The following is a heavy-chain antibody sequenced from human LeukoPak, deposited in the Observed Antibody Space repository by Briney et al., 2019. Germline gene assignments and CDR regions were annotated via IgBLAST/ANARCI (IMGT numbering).Heavy chain of an antibody. CDR2: ISAYNGNT. V-gene: IGHV1-18*01. J-gene: IGHJ6*03. CDR1: GYTFTSYG. D-gene: IGHD3-22*01. Sequence: GASVKVSCKASGYTFTSYGISWVRQAPGQGLEWMGWISAYNGNTNYAQKLQGRVTMTTDTSTSTAYMELRSLRSDDTAVYYCARDRYYYDSSGYYGYYYYYYMDVWGKGTTVTVSS. CDR3: ARDRYYYDSSGYYGYYYYYYMDV.